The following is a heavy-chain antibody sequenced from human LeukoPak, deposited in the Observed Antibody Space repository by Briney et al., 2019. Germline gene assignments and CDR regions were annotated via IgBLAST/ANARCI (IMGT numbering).Heavy chain of an antibody. CDR3: ARVVDYYDSSGPRGWDAFDI. J-gene: IGHJ3*02. V-gene: IGHV7-4-1*02. CDR1: GYTFTTYA. CDR2: INTNTGNP. D-gene: IGHD3-22*01. Sequence: ASVKVSCKASGYTFTTYAMNWVRQAPGQGLEWMGWINTNTGNPTYAQGFTGRFVFSLDTSVSTAYLQISSLKAEDTAVYYCARVVDYYDSSGPRGWDAFDIWGQGTMVTVSS.